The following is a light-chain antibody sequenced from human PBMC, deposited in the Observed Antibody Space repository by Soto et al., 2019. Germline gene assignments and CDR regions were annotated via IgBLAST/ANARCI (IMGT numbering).Light chain of an antibody. CDR3: QKRSNWPST. CDR2: DAS. J-gene: IGKJ1*01. CDR1: QSVSSY. V-gene: IGKV3-11*01. Sequence: EIVLTQSPATLSLSPGERATLSCRASQSVSSYLAWYQQKPGQAPRLLIYDASNRATGIPARFNGSGSGTDFTLTISSLEPEDFAVYYCQKRSNWPSTFGQGTKV.